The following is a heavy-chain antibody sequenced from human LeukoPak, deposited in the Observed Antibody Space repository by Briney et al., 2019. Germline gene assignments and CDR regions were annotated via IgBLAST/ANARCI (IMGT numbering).Heavy chain of an antibody. CDR2: INPNSGGT. V-gene: IGHV1-2*02. D-gene: IGHD2-15*01. J-gene: IGHJ3*02. Sequence: ASVKVSCKASGYTFTGYYMHWVRQAPGQGLEWMGWINPNSGGTNYAQKFQGRVTMTRDTSISTAYVELRRLRCDDTAVYYCARDYCSGGSCYLGAFDIWGQGTMFTVSS. CDR1: GYTFTGYY. CDR3: ARDYCSGGSCYLGAFDI.